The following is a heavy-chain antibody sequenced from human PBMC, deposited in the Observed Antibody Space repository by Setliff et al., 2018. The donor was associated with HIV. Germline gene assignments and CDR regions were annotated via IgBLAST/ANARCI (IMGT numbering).Heavy chain of an antibody. CDR2: IHTSGST. Sequence: SETLSLTCTVSGGSISSSYWSWIRQPAGKGLEWIGRIHTSGSTNYSPSLKSRVNMSVDTSKNHFSLNLRSVTAADTAVYYCAREGGTDRYFDYWGQGTPVTVSS. CDR3: AREGGTDRYFDY. CDR1: GGSISSSY. D-gene: IGHD3-16*01. J-gene: IGHJ4*02. V-gene: IGHV4-4*07.